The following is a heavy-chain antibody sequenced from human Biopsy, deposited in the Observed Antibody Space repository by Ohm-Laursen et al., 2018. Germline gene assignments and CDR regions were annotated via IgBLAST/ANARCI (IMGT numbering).Heavy chain of an antibody. Sequence: SLRLSCAASGFTFSSYGMHWVRQAPGKGLEWVAVIWYDGSNKYHADSVKGRFTISRDNSKNTLFLQMNNLRAEDTAVYYCARDRYYGSANYFGYYNMDVWGQGTTVTVSS. CDR2: IWYDGSNK. D-gene: IGHD3-10*01. V-gene: IGHV3-33*01. CDR1: GFTFSSYG. J-gene: IGHJ6*02. CDR3: ARDRYYGSANYFGYYNMDV.